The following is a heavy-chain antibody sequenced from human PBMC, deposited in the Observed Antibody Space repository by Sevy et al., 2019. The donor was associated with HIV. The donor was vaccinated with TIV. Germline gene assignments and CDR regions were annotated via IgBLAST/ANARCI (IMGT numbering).Heavy chain of an antibody. J-gene: IGHJ6*03. CDR1: GGSISSYY. CDR3: ARGRDYYGSLMDV. CDR2: IYYSGST. D-gene: IGHD3-10*01. V-gene: IGHV4-59*01. Sequence: SETLSLTCTVSGGSISSYYWSWIRQPPGKGLEWIGYIYYSGSTNYNPSLKSRVTISVDTSKNQFSLKLSSVTAADTAVYYCARGRDYYGSLMDVWGKGTTVTVSS.